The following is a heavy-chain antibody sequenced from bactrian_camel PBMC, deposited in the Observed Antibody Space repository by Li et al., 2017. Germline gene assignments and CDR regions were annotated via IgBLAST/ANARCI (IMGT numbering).Heavy chain of an antibody. Sequence: VQLVESGGGSVQAGGSLRLSCTASGDTASSYCMGWFRQAPGKEREGVAHINSDTSDTYYRDSVNGRFTISRDNAKNTAYLHMSSLKSEDTALYYCAILNGGIYKSDVDYWGTGTQVTVS. J-gene: IGHJ7*01. CDR2: INSDTSDT. CDR1: GDTASSYC. D-gene: IGHD6*01. V-gene: IGHV3S1*01.